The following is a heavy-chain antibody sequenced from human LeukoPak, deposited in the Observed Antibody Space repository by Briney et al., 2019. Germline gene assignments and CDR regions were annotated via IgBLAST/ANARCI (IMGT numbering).Heavy chain of an antibody. Sequence: SETLSLTCAVSGGSISSHYWSWIRQPPGKGLEWIVYLYYSGNTNYNPSLKSRVTISVDTSKNQFSLKLTSVTAADTAVYYCASSGCSSSTCYAEGNWFDPWGRGTLVTVSS. CDR3: ASSGCSSSTCYAEGNWFDP. J-gene: IGHJ5*02. CDR2: LYYSGNT. CDR1: GGSISSHY. V-gene: IGHV4-59*08. D-gene: IGHD2/OR15-2a*01.